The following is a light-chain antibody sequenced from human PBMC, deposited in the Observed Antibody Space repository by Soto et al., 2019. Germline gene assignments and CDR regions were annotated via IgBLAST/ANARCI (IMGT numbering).Light chain of an antibody. J-gene: IGKJ5*01. Sequence: EVGMTQSPATLSVSPGETATLSCRSSQSVYNGLAWYQQRPGQAPRLLIYDASTRATGIPARFSGSGYGTEFTLTISSLQSEDSAVYYCQQYNVRPPATFGQGTDWRLN. CDR3: QQYNVRPPAT. CDR2: DAS. CDR1: QSVYNG. V-gene: IGKV3-15*01.